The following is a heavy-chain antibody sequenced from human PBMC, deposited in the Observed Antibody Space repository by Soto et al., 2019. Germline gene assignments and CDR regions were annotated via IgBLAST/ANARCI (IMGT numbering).Heavy chain of an antibody. D-gene: IGHD3-10*01. CDR1: GGTFSSYA. V-gene: IGHV1-69*13. CDR3: ARVSDGSGSYYNGPFDY. J-gene: IGHJ4*02. CDR2: IIPIFGTA. Sequence: SVKVSFKASGGTFSSYAISWVRQAPGQRLEWMGGIIPIFGTANYAQKFQGRVTITADESTSTAYMELSSLRSEDTAVYYCARVSDGSGSYYNGPFDYWGQGTLVTVSS.